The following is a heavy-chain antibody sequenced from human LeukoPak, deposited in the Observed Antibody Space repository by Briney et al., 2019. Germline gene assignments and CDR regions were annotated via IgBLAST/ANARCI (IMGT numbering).Heavy chain of an antibody. J-gene: IGHJ3*02. CDR2: IHYSGDA. CDR3: ASEVIVAYGSDGFDI. CDR1: GGSIRNDNYF. D-gene: IGHD6-13*01. Sequence: KASETLSLTCTVSGGSIRNDNYFWSWIRQPPGKGLEWIAYIHYSGDAYYNPSLKSRVTMSVDTSKNQFSLKMRSVAAAYTGLYYGASEVIVAYGSDGFDIWGRGTMGTVS. V-gene: IGHV4-30-4*01.